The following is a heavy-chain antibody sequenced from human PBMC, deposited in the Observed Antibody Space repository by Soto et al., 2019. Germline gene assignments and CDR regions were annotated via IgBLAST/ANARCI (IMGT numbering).Heavy chain of an antibody. V-gene: IGHV3-23*01. CDR3: AKDSSGYYGVFDY. CDR1: GFTFSSYA. Sequence: PGGSLRLSCAASGFTFSSYAMSWVRQAPGKGLGWVSAISASGGSTYNADSVKGRFTISRDNSKNTLYLQMNSLRAEDTAVYYCAKDSSGYYGVFDYWGQGTQVTVSS. CDR2: ISASGGST. J-gene: IGHJ4*02. D-gene: IGHD3-22*01.